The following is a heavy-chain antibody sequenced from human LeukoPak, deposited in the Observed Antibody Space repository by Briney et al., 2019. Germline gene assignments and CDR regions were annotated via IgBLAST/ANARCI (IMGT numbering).Heavy chain of an antibody. D-gene: IGHD3-22*01. CDR1: GFTFSSYA. CDR3: AKDGFYDSSGYSEFDY. Sequence: PGGSLRLSCAASGFTFSSYAMTWVRKAPGKGLEWVSSITNSGGTTYYSDSVKGRFTISRDNSRNTLYLQMNSLRAEDTAVYYCAKDGFYDSSGYSEFDYWGQGSLVTVSS. CDR2: ITNSGGTT. V-gene: IGHV3-23*01. J-gene: IGHJ4*02.